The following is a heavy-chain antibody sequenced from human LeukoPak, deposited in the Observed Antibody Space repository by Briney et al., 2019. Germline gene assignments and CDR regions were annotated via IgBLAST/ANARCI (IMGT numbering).Heavy chain of an antibody. J-gene: IGHJ4*02. Sequence: SQTLSLTCTVSGGSISSGGYYWSWIRQHPGKGLEWIGYIYYSGSTSYNPSLKSRVTISVDTSKNQFSLKLSSVTAADTAVYYCAMVSAAHGYNYDWGQGTLVTVSS. CDR3: AMVSAAHGYNYD. V-gene: IGHV4-31*03. D-gene: IGHD5-24*01. CDR1: GGSISSGGYY. CDR2: IYYSGST.